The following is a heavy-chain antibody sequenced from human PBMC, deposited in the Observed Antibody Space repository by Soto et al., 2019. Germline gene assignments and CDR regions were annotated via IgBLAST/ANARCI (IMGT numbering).Heavy chain of an antibody. Sequence: SETLSLTCTVSGGSISSYYWSWIRQPPGKGLEWIGYIYYSGSTNYNPSLKSRVTISVDTSKNQFSLKLSSVAAADTAVYYCARDVAAAGSWFDPWGQGTLVTVSS. V-gene: IGHV4-59*01. CDR1: GGSISSYY. J-gene: IGHJ5*02. CDR2: IYYSGST. CDR3: ARDVAAAGSWFDP. D-gene: IGHD6-13*01.